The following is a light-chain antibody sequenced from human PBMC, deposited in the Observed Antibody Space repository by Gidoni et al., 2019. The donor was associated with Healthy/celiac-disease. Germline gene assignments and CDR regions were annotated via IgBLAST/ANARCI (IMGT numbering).Light chain of an antibody. CDR1: QDISNY. J-gene: IGKJ2*01. Sequence: DMPMTPSPSSLSASVGDRVTITCQASQDISNYLNWYQQKPGKAPKLLIYDASNLETGVPSRFSGSGSGTDFTFTISSLQPEDIATYYCLQYDNFPYTFGQGTKLEIK. CDR2: DAS. CDR3: LQYDNFPYT. V-gene: IGKV1-33*01.